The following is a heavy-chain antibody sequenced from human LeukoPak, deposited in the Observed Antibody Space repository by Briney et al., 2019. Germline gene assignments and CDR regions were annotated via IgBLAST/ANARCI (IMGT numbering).Heavy chain of an antibody. V-gene: IGHV3-11*01. J-gene: IGHJ4*02. Sequence: GGSLRLSCAASGFTFSDYYMSWIRQAPGKGLEWVSYISGRDNAIYYADSVKGRFTISRDNAKNALYLQMNSLRAEDTAVYYCAKDRAIHIVVVTAMNYWGQGTLVTVSS. CDR1: GFTFSDYY. D-gene: IGHD2-21*02. CDR3: AKDRAIHIVVVTAMNY. CDR2: ISGRDNAI.